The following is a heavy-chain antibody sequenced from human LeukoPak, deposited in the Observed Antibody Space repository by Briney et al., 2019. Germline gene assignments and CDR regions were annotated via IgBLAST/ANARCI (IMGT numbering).Heavy chain of an antibody. CDR2: ISDTGSA. Sequence: SETLSLTCTVSGGSVISYYWSWIRQPPGKGLEWIGYISDTGSANYNPSLKSRVTISVDTSKDQFSLKLFSVTAADTAVHYCARDTDFHFDYWGQGTLVTVSS. V-gene: IGHV4-59*02. CDR1: GGSVISYY. CDR3: ARDTDFHFDY. J-gene: IGHJ4*02.